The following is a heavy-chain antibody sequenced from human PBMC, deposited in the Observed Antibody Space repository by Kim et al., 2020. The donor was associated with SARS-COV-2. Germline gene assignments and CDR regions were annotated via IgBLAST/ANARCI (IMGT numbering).Heavy chain of an antibody. Sequence: SETLSLTCTVSGGSISSSSYYWGWIRQPPGKGLEWIGSIYYSGSTYYNPSLKSRVTISVDTSKNQFSLKLSSVTAADTAVYYCARPRFSYDILTGYRSYYFDYWGQGTLVTVSS. CDR2: IYYSGST. D-gene: IGHD3-9*01. CDR3: ARPRFSYDILTGYRSYYFDY. CDR1: GGSISSSSYY. V-gene: IGHV4-39*01. J-gene: IGHJ4*02.